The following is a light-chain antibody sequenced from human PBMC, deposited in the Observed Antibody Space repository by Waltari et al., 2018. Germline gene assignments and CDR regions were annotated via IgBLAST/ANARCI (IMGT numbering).Light chain of an antibody. CDR2: DND. J-gene: IGLJ1*01. Sequence: QSVLTQPPSVSAAPGQKVSISCSGSTSTIGNNFVSWYQQFAGTAPNLLIYDNDTTPSGIRDRFSGSKSGTSATLDITGLVTGDEADYYCGSWDSSLSGHVFGTGTKVTVL. V-gene: IGLV1-51*01. CDR1: TSTIGNNF. CDR3: GSWDSSLSGHV.